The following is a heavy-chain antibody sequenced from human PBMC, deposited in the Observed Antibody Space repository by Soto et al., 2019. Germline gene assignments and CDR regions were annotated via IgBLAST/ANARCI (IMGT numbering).Heavy chain of an antibody. CDR1: GYSFTSYW. V-gene: IGHV5-51*01. CDR2: IYPGDSDT. CDR3: ARDSSSWYRWFDP. D-gene: IGHD6-13*01. Sequence: GESLKISCKGSGYSFTSYWIGWVRQIPGKGLEWMGVIYPGDSDTRYSPSVQGQVTISADKSISTAYLQWSSLKASDTAMYYCARDSSSWYRWFDPRGKGTLVTVSS. J-gene: IGHJ5*02.